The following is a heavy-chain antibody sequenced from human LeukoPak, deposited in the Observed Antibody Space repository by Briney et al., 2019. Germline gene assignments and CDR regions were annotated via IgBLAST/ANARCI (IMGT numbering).Heavy chain of an antibody. J-gene: IGHJ4*02. V-gene: IGHV4-34*11. CDR3: ARVKAVVTPWVFDY. CDR1: GGSFSGYY. CDR2: ISYTGIT. Sequence: TSETLSLTCAVYGGSFSGYYWGWIRQPPGKGLAWIGSISYTGITYYNPSLKSRVTISVDTSKNQFSLKLSSVIAADTAVYFCARVKAVVTPWVFDYWGRGNLVTVSS. D-gene: IGHD4-23*01.